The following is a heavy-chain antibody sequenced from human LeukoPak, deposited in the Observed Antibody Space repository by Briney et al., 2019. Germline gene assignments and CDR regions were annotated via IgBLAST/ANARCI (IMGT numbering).Heavy chain of an antibody. Sequence: WGSLRLSCAASGFTFSSYAMSWVRQAPGKGLEWVSAISGSGGSTYYADSVKGRFTISRDNSKNTLYLQMNSLRAEDTAVYYCAKGSYYYDSSGLGYWGQGTLVTVSS. J-gene: IGHJ4*02. CDR3: AKGSYYYDSSGLGY. D-gene: IGHD3-22*01. CDR2: ISGSGGST. CDR1: GFTFSSYA. V-gene: IGHV3-23*01.